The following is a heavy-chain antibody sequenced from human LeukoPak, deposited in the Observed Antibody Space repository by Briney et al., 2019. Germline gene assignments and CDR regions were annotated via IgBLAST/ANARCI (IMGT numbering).Heavy chain of an antibody. J-gene: IGHJ4*02. V-gene: IGHV4-34*01. CDR1: GGSFSGYY. Sequence: PSETLSLTCAVYGGSFSGYYWSCIRQPPGKGLERIGEINHSGSTNYNPSLKSRVTISVDTSKNQFSLKLSSVTAADTAVYYCASPRIGYCSGGSCYSFDYWGQGTLVTVSS. D-gene: IGHD2-15*01. CDR3: ASPRIGYCSGGSCYSFDY. CDR2: INHSGST.